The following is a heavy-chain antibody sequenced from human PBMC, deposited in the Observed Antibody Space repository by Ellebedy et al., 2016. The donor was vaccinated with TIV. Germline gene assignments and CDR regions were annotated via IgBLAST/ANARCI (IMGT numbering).Heavy chain of an antibody. CDR2: IYDSGST. J-gene: IGHJ3*02. D-gene: IGHD3-10*01. Sequence: MPSETLSLTCTVSGCSISSGDYYWSWIRQHPGKGLEWIGFIYDSGSTYYNPSLKSLLTISVDTSKNQFSLKLSSVTAADTALYYCAAGYYYGSGSYVKPDAFDIWGQGTMVTVSS. CDR1: GCSISSGDYY. V-gene: IGHV4-31*01. CDR3: AAGYYYGSGSYVKPDAFDI.